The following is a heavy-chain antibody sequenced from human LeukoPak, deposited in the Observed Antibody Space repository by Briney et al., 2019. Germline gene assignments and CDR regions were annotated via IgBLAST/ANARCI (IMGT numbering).Heavy chain of an antibody. J-gene: IGHJ4*02. CDR3: AREFPGGSRGFDY. Sequence: ASVKVSFKASGYTFTNYFVHWVRQAPGQGLEWMGRINPGDGHTHYAREFQDRVTLTRDRSTSTVYMEVSSLTSGETAVFFCAREFPGGSRGFDYWGQGTLVAVSS. D-gene: IGHD3-22*01. V-gene: IGHV1-46*01. CDR2: INPGDGHT. CDR1: GYTFTNYF.